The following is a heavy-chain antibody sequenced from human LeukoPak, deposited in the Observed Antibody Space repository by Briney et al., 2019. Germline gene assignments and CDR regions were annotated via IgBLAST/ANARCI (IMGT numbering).Heavy chain of an antibody. CDR2: ITGSGDNT. CDR3: AKVGIVGATTSAYFEY. CDR1: GFTMSNYG. V-gene: IGHV3-23*01. Sequence: PGGSLRLSCAASGFTMSNYGVSWVRQAPGKGLEWVSGITGSGDNTYYADSVKGRFTISRDNSKNTLYLQMNSLRPEDTAAYYCAKVGIVGATTSAYFEYWGQGTLVTVSS. D-gene: IGHD1-26*01. J-gene: IGHJ4*02.